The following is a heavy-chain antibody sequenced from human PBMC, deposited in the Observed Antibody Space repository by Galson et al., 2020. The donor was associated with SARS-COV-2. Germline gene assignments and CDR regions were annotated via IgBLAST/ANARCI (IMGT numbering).Heavy chain of an antibody. D-gene: IGHD2-15*01. CDR1: GFTFSNAW. CDR2: IKSKTDGGTT. Sequence: GESLKISCVASGFTFSNAWMSWVRQAPGKGLEWVGRIKSKTDGGTTDYAAPVKGRFTISRDDSKNTLYLQINSLKTEDTAVYYCTIEGSGVAARIIYGMDVWGQGTTVTVSS. V-gene: IGHV3-15*01. CDR3: TIEGSGVAARIIYGMDV. J-gene: IGHJ6*02.